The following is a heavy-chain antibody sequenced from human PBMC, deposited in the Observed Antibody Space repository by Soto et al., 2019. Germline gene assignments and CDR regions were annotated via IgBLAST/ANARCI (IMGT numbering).Heavy chain of an antibody. CDR2: IYYSGST. CDR3: VRQYSSDCNGGLRYHAFDI. Sequence: SETLSLTCTVSGGSVNSGSNYWGWIRQPPGKGLEWIGYIYYSGSTNYNPSLGSRVTLSLDMSKNQFSLKLRSVTAADTAVYYCVRQYSSDCNGGLRYHAFDIWGQGTTVTVS. CDR1: GGSVNSGSNY. V-gene: IGHV4-61*01. J-gene: IGHJ3*02. D-gene: IGHD2-15*01.